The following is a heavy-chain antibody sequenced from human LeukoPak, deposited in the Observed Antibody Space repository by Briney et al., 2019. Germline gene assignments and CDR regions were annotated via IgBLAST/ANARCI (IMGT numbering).Heavy chain of an antibody. Sequence: ASVKVSCTVSGYTLTELSMHWVRQAPGKGLEWMGGFDPEDGETIYAQKFQGRVTMTEDTSTDTAYMELSSLRSEDTAVYYCATPRPLDSSGYYLDFDYWGQGTLVTVSS. CDR1: GYTLTELS. J-gene: IGHJ4*02. V-gene: IGHV1-24*01. CDR2: FDPEDGET. D-gene: IGHD3-22*01. CDR3: ATPRPLDSSGYYLDFDY.